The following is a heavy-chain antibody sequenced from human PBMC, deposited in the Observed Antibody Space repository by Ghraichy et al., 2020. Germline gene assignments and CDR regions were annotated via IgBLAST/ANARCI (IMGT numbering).Heavy chain of an antibody. CDR2: FDPDDGET. CDR3: ATGGWALPGIDV. V-gene: IGHV1-24*01. J-gene: IGHJ6*02. Sequence: ASVKVSCKASGYTFTELGMRWVRQAPGKGLEWMGCFDPDDGETIYAQKFQGRVTMTADTSTDTAYMELSSLRSEDTAVYYCATGGWALPGIDVWGQGTTVTV. CDR1: GYTFTELG. D-gene: IGHD1-26*01.